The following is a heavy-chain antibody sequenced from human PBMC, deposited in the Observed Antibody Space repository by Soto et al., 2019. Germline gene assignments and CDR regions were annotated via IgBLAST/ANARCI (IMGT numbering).Heavy chain of an antibody. J-gene: IGHJ4*02. CDR3: ARDWDPYYYDSSGYYFDY. CDR1: GFTFSSYG. Sequence: QVQLVESGGGVVQPGRSLRLSCAASGFTFSSYGMHWIRQAPGKGLEWVAVIWYDGSNKYYADSVKGRFTISRDNSKNTMYLQMNSLRAEDTAVYYCARDWDPYYYDSSGYYFDYWGQGTLVTVSS. D-gene: IGHD3-22*01. CDR2: IWYDGSNK. V-gene: IGHV3-33*01.